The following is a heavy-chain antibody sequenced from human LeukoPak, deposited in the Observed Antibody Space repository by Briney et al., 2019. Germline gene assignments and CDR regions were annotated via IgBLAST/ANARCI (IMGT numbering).Heavy chain of an antibody. CDR3: ARDSHYYYMDV. CDR1: GGSISSSS. CDR2: ISSSSSYI. V-gene: IGHV3-21*01. J-gene: IGHJ6*03. Sequence: ETLSLTCTVSGGSISSSSYYWGWIRQPPGKGLEWVSSISSSSSYIYYADSVKGRFTISRDNAKNSLYLQMNSLRAEDTAVYYCARDSHYYYMDVWGKGTTVTVSS.